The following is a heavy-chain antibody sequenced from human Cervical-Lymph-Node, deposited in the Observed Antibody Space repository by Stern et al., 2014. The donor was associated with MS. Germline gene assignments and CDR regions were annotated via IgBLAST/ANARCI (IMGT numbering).Heavy chain of an antibody. CDR2: MNPNSGNT. CDR1: GYTFTSYD. J-gene: IGHJ4*02. V-gene: IGHV1-8*01. Sequence: QVQLVQSGAEVKKPGASVKVSCKASGYTFTSYDINWVRQATGQGLEWMGWMNPNSGNTGYAQKFQGRVTMTRNTSISTAYMELSSLRSEDTAVYYCARGHPLHLNYDFWSGVDYWGQGTLVTVSS. CDR3: ARGHPLHLNYDFWSGVDY. D-gene: IGHD3-3*01.